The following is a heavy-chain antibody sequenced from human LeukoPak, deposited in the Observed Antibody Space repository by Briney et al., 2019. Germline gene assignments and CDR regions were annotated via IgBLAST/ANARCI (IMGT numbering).Heavy chain of an antibody. CDR2: IYTSGST. CDR1: GGSISSYY. D-gene: IGHD3-3*01. J-gene: IGHJ4*02. Sequence: SETLSLTCTVSGGSISSYYWSWIRQPPGKGLEWIGRIYTSGSTNYNPSLKSRVTMSVDTSKNQFSLKLSSVTAADTAVYYCARDEYDFWSGYYSDYWGQGTLVTVSS. CDR3: ARDEYDFWSGYYSDY. V-gene: IGHV4-4*07.